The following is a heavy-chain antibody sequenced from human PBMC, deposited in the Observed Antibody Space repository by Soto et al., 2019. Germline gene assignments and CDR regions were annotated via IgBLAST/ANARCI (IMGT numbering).Heavy chain of an antibody. CDR1: GFTFSNYG. CDR3: AKEGIELWSAFDY. Sequence: QVPLVESGGGVVQPGRSLRLSCAASGFTFSNYGIHWVRQAPGKGLEWVAVISDDGKNEYYADSAKGRFTISRDKSKNTLYLQMNSLRAEDTAVYYCAKEGIELWSAFDYWGQGTLVTVSS. D-gene: IGHD5-18*01. CDR2: ISDDGKNE. J-gene: IGHJ4*02. V-gene: IGHV3-30*18.